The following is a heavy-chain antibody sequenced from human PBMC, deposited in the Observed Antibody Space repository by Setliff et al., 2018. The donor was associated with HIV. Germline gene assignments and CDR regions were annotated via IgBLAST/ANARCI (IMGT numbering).Heavy chain of an antibody. CDR3: AATGSGGYVH. Sequence: ASVKVSCKTSGYTLTNYGVSWVRQAPGQGLQWVGCINTYTGYTHYAKDLQARVTMTTNTSTSTAYTYLRSLTSDDSAIYYCAATGSGGYVHWGQGTLVTVSS. J-gene: IGHJ4*02. CDR2: INTYTGYT. V-gene: IGHV1-18*01. D-gene: IGHD5-12*01. CDR1: GYTLTNYG.